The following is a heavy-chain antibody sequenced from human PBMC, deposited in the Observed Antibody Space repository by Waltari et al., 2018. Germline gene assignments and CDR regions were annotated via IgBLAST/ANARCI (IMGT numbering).Heavy chain of an antibody. D-gene: IGHD3-10*01. CDR2: INPDGSTI. V-gene: IGHV3-74*01. CDR1: GFTLSSYW. Sequence: EVQLVESGGGSVPPGGSLRLSCGVSGFTLSSYWMHWVRQVPWKGLVWVSRINPDGSTINYADAVRGRFTISRDSAKNTLYLQTNSLRAEDTAVYYCTKDTFGEYDSWGQGTLVTVSS. CDR3: TKDTFGEYDS. J-gene: IGHJ4*02.